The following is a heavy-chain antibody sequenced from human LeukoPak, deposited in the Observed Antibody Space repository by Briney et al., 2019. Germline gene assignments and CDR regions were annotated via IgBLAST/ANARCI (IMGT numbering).Heavy chain of an antibody. J-gene: IGHJ4*02. D-gene: IGHD3-22*01. CDR2: ISGSGGST. CDR3: AKPLYYYDSSGYYPFDY. V-gene: IGHV3-23*01. Sequence: PGGSLRLSCAASGFTFSSHAMSWVRQAPGKGLEWVSAISGSGGSTYYEHSVKGRFTISRDNSKNTLYLQMNSLRAEDTAVYYCAKPLYYYDSSGYYPFDYWGQGTLVTVSS. CDR1: GFTFSSHA.